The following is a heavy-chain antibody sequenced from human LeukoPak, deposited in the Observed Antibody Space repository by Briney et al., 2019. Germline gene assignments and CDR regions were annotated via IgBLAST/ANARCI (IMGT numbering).Heavy chain of an antibody. CDR3: TRDQSGGYNLFDH. V-gene: IGHV3-15*01. J-gene: IGHJ4*02. CDR1: GFTFSSYA. D-gene: IGHD5-24*01. CDR2: IKTKADGGTT. Sequence: GSLRLSCAASGFTFSSYAMSWVRQAPGKGLQWVGRIKTKADGGTTDYAAPVKGRFTISRDDSKTTLYLQMNSLKTEDTAVYYCTRDQSGGYNLFDHWGQGTLVSVSS.